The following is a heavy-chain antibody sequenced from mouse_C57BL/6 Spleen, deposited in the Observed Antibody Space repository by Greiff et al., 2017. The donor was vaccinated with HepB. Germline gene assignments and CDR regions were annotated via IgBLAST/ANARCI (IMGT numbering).Heavy chain of an antibody. V-gene: IGHV1-5*01. CDR1: GYTFTSYW. CDR3: TKPDYYGSSYGDFDY. Sequence: EVQLQESGTVLARPGASVKMSCKASGYTFTSYWMHWVKQRPGQGLEWIGAIYPGNSDTSYNQKFKGKAKLTAVTSASTAYMELSSLTNEDSAVYYCTKPDYYGSSYGDFDYWGQGTTLTVSS. CDR2: IYPGNSDT. D-gene: IGHD1-1*01. J-gene: IGHJ2*01.